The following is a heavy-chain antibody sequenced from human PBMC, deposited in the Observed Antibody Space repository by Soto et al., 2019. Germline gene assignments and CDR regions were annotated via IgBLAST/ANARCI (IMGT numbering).Heavy chain of an antibody. V-gene: IGHV1-69*06. J-gene: IGHJ4*02. D-gene: IGHD6-6*01. CDR2: IIPIFGTA. CDR3: ARGARYSSSPALGY. Sequence: QVQLVQSGAEVKKPGSSVKVSCKASGGTFSSYAISWVRQAPGQGLEWMGGIIPIFGTANYAQKFQGRVTITADKSKRTAYMELSSLRSEDTAVYYCARGARYSSSPALGYWGQGTLVTVSS. CDR1: GGTFSSYA.